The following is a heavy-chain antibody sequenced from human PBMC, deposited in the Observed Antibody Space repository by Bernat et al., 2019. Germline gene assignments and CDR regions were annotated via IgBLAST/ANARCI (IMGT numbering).Heavy chain of an antibody. CDR3: TTDRDGYNPYVDYYCYGMDV. J-gene: IGHJ6*02. Sequence: EVQLVESGGGLVKPGGSLRLSCAASGFTFSNAWMSWVRQAPGKGLEWVGRIKSKTDGGTTDYAAPVKGRFTISRDDSKNTLYLQMNSLKTEDTAVYYCTTDRDGYNPYVDYYCYGMDVWGQGTTVTVSS. CDR1: GFTFSNAW. V-gene: IGHV3-15*01. CDR2: IKSKTDGGTT. D-gene: IGHD5-12*01.